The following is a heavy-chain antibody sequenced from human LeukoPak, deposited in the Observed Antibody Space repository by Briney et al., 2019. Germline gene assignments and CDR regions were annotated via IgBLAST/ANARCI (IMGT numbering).Heavy chain of an antibody. J-gene: IGHJ4*02. Sequence: GGSLRLSCAASGFTVSSNYMSWVRRAPEKGLEWVSIIYRDGTTYYADSVKGRFTISRDNSKNTLYLEMNRLRAEDTAVYYCARDSPANWAQFDYWGQGTLVTVSS. CDR3: ARDSPANWAQFDY. CDR1: GFTVSSNY. D-gene: IGHD7-27*01. V-gene: IGHV3-53*01. CDR2: IYRDGTT.